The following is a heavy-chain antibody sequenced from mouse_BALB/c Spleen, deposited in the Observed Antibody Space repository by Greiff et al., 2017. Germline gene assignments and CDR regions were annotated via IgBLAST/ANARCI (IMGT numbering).Heavy chain of an antibody. D-gene: IGHD2-5*01. CDR1: GFNIKDYY. CDR3: ARSEIVTEYYFDY. J-gene: IGHJ2*01. CDR2: IDPENGNT. Sequence: EVQLQQSGAELVRPGASVKLSCKASGFNIKDYYMHWVKQRPEQGLEWIGWIDPENGNTIYDPKFQGKASITADTSSNTAYLQLSSLTSEDTAVYYCARSEIVTEYYFDYWGQGTTLTVSS. V-gene: IGHV14-1*02.